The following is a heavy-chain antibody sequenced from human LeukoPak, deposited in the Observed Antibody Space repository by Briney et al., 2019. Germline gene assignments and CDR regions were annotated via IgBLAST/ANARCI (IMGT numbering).Heavy chain of an antibody. CDR1: GGSISSSSYY. J-gene: IGHJ4*02. D-gene: IGHD1-26*01. Sequence: SETLSLTCTVSGGSISSSSYYWSWIRQPPGKGLEWIGEINHSGSTNYNPSLKSRVTISVDTSKNQFSLKLSSVTAADTAVYYCARETLEVGAPDYWGQGTLVTVSS. V-gene: IGHV4-39*07. CDR2: INHSGST. CDR3: ARETLEVGAPDY.